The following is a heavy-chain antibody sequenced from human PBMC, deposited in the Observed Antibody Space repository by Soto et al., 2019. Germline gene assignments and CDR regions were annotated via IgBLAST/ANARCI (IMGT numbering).Heavy chain of an antibody. V-gene: IGHV3-30*18. D-gene: IGHD3-10*01. CDR1: GFTFSSYG. J-gene: IGHJ6*02. Sequence: GGSLRLSCAASGFTFSSYGMHWVRQAPGKGLEWVAVISYDGSSKYYADSVKGRFTISRDNSKNTLYLQMNSLRAEDTAVYYCAKDPGSGSYWNYYYGMDVWGQGTTVTVS. CDR3: AKDPGSGSYWNYYYGMDV. CDR2: ISYDGSSK.